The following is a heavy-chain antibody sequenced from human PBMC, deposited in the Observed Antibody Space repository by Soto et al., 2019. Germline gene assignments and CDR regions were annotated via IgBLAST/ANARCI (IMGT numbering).Heavy chain of an antibody. D-gene: IGHD6-6*01. CDR2: LIPIFGAA. Sequence: QVQLVQSGAEVRKPGSSVKVSCKISGGTFTNYVISWLRQAPGQGLEWMGGLIPIFGAANLAQKFQGRVTITADEATSTVNMELSSLTYEDTAVYYCARGRSSPKFDPWGQGTVVTVSS. CDR3: ARGRSSPKFDP. V-gene: IGHV1-69*01. CDR1: GGTFTNYV. J-gene: IGHJ5*02.